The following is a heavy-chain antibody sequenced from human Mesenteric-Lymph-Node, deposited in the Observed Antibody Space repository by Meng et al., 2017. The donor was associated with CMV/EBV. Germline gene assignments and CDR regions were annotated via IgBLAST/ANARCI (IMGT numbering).Heavy chain of an antibody. Sequence: SETLSLTCTVSGGSLNSNNYYWTWIRQPPGKGLEWIGYIYYSGSTNYNPSLKSRVTISVDTSKNQFSLKLSSVTAADTAVYYCARAAGQYCSSTSCTTKNYYYGMDVWGQGTTVTVSS. D-gene: IGHD2-2*01. CDR3: ARAAGQYCSSTSCTTKNYYYGMDV. V-gene: IGHV4-61*01. J-gene: IGHJ6*02. CDR2: IYYSGST. CDR1: GGSLNSNNYY.